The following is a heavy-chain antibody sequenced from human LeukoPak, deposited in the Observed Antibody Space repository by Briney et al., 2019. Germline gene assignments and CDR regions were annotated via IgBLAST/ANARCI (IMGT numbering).Heavy chain of an antibody. CDR1: GGTFSSYT. Sequence: ASVKVSCXASGGTFSSYTISWVRQAPGQGLEWMGRIIPILGIANYAQKFQGRVTITADKSTSTAYMELSSLRSEDTAVYYCARDPPQLGYCSSTSCYIVWGKGTTVTVSS. D-gene: IGHD2-2*02. J-gene: IGHJ6*04. CDR3: ARDPPQLGYCSSTSCYIV. V-gene: IGHV1-69*04. CDR2: IIPILGIA.